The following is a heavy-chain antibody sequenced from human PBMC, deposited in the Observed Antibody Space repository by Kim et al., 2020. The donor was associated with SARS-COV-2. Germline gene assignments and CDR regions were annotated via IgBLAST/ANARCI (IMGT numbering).Heavy chain of an antibody. V-gene: IGHV1-3*01. D-gene: IGHD3-16*01. CDR3: ARAGGSAWYFGMDV. Sequence: SQKVKDRATITRDTSATTAYMELSGLRSEDSAVYYCARAGGSAWYFGMDVWGQGTTVTVSS. J-gene: IGHJ6*02.